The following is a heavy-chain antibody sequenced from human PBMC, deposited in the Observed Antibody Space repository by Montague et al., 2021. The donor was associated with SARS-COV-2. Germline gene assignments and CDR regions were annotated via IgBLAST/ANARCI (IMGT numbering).Heavy chain of an antibody. D-gene: IGHD6-19*01. Sequence: SLRLSCAASGFTFGDHDMHWVRQVPGKGLEWVSGISWNSAYIGYADSVRGRLTISRDNGKNYLYLQMQSLRIEDTALYYCANSKGADYYYAMDVWGRGTTVTVSS. V-gene: IGHV3-9*01. J-gene: IGHJ6*02. CDR2: ISWNSAYI. CDR1: GFTFGDHD. CDR3: ANSKGADYYYAMDV.